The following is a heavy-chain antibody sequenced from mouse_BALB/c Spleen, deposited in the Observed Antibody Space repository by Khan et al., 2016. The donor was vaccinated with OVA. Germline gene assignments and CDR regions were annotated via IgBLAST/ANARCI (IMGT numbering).Heavy chain of an antibody. D-gene: IGHD3-3*01. Sequence: EVQLQQSGPELVKPGASVKISCKTSGYTFTEYTLHWVKQSHGKSLEWIGVINPNNGVTSYNQQFKGKATLTVDKSSSTAYMEFRSLTSEDSAVYYCARDAGRYWGQGTSVTVSS. CDR3: ARDAGRY. J-gene: IGHJ4*01. CDR2: INPNNGVT. V-gene: IGHV1-26*01. CDR1: GYTFTEYT.